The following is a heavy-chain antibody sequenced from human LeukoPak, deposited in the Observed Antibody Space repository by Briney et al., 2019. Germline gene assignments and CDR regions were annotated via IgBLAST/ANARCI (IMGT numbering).Heavy chain of an antibody. D-gene: IGHD5-18*01. J-gene: IGHJ4*02. CDR1: GGSISSSSYY. CDR2: IYYSGST. V-gene: IGHV4-39*01. CDR3: ARSYSYGYEYYFDY. Sequence: ASETLSLTCTVSGGSISSSSYYWGWIRQPPGKGLEWIGSIYYSGSTYYNPSLKSRVTISVDTSKNQFSLKLSSVTAADTAVYYCARSYSYGYEYYFDYWGQGTLVTVSS.